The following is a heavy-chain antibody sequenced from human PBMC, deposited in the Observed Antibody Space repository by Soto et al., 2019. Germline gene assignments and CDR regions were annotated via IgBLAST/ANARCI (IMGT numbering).Heavy chain of an antibody. CDR2: IYYRGST. CDR3: ARVIGGYDYYYYSGMDV. Sequence: QVQLQESGPGLVKPSETLSLTCTVSGGSISSYYWSWIRQPPGKGLEWIGYIYYRGSTNYNPSLKSRVTISVATSKNPFALKLSSVTAAVTGVYYCARVIGGYDYYYYSGMDVWGPGTTVAVSS. V-gene: IGHV4-59*01. CDR1: GGSISSYY. D-gene: IGHD5-12*01. J-gene: IGHJ6*02.